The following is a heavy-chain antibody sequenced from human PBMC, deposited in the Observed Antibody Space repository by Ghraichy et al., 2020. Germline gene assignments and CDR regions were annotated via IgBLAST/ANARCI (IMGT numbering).Heavy chain of an antibody. CDR3: ARGLREDYGAKGYFDY. CDR1: GGSFSGYY. Sequence: SETLSLTCAVYGGSFSGYYWSWIRQPPGKGLEWIGEINHSGSTNYNPSLKSRVTISVDTSKNQFSLKLSSVTAADTAVYYCARGLREDYGAKGYFDYWGQGTLVTVSS. CDR2: INHSGST. D-gene: IGHD4-17*01. J-gene: IGHJ4*02. V-gene: IGHV4-34*01.